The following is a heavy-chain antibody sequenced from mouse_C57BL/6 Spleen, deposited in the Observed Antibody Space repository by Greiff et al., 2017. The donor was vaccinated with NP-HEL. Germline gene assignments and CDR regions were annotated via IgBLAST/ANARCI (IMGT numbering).Heavy chain of an antibody. CDR3: TRAGYSNYHYYAMDY. Sequence: EVQLQQSGTVLARPGASVKMSCKTSGYTFTSYWMHWVKQRPGQGLEWIGAIYPGNSDTSYNQKFKGKAKLTAVTSASTAYMELSSLTNEDSAVYYCTRAGYSNYHYYAMDYWGQGTSVTVSS. V-gene: IGHV1-5*01. J-gene: IGHJ4*01. CDR1: GYTFTSYW. CDR2: IYPGNSDT. D-gene: IGHD2-5*01.